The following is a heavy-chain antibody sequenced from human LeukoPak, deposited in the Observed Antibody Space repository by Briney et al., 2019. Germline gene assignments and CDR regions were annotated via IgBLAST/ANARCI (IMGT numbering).Heavy chain of an antibody. CDR3: AKDHADFWSGYYGDYFDY. Sequence: PGGSLRLTCAASGFTFSSYGMHWVRQAPGKGLEWVAFIRYDGSNKYYADPVKGRFTISRDNSKNTLYLQMNSLRAEDTAVYYCAKDHADFWSGYYGDYFDYWGQGTLVTVSS. D-gene: IGHD3-3*01. V-gene: IGHV3-30*02. J-gene: IGHJ4*02. CDR1: GFTFSSYG. CDR2: IRYDGSNK.